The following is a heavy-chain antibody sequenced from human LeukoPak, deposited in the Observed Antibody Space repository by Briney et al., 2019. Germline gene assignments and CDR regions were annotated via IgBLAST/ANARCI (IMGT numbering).Heavy chain of an antibody. V-gene: IGHV3-74*01. J-gene: IGHJ4*02. CDR3: AREFVYYYDSSGYYLDY. D-gene: IGHD3-22*01. CDR1: GFTFSSYW. CDR2: INSDGSST. Sequence: PGGSLRLSCAASGFTFSSYWMHWVRQAPGKGLVWVSRINSDGSSTSYADSVKGRFTISRDNAKNSLYLQMNSLRAEDTAVYYCAREFVYYYDSSGYYLDYWGQGTLVTVSS.